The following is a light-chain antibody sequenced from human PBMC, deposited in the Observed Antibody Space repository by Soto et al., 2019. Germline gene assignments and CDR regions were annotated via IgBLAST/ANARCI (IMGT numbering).Light chain of an antibody. CDR1: SGDVGSYNY. CDR2: EVT. J-gene: IGLJ3*02. CDR3: ISYRSGSTLV. V-gene: IGLV2-14*01. Sequence: QSALTQPASVSGSPGQSISISCTGTSGDVGSYNYVSWNQQHPGKAPKLIIYEVTNRPPGVSNRFSGSKSGNTASLTISGVQAEDEADYYCISYRSGSTLVFGGGTKLTVL.